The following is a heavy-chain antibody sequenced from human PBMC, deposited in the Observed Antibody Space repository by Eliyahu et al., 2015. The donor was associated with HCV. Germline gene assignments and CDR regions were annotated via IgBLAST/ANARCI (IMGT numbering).Heavy chain of an antibody. V-gene: IGHV3-33*01. Sequence: QVQLVESGGGVVQPGRSLRLSCAASXSTFSSYGMHWVRQAPGKGLEWVAVIWYDGSNKYYADSVKGRFTISRDNSKNTLYLQMNSLRAEDTAVYYCARTPGGSWADYWGQGTLVTVSS. D-gene: IGHD1-26*01. CDR2: IWYDGSNK. J-gene: IGHJ4*02. CDR3: ARTPGGSWADY. CDR1: XSTFSSYG.